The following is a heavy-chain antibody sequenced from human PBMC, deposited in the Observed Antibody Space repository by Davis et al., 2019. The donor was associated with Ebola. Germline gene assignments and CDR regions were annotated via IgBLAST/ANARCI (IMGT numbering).Heavy chain of an antibody. Sequence: AASVKVSCKASGYTFTSYGISWVRQAPGQGLEWMGWISAYNGNTNYAQKLQGRVTMTTDTSTSPAYMELRSRRSDDTAVYYCAGTAAAGKDYYYYGMDVWGQGTTVTVSS. V-gene: IGHV1-18*01. CDR3: AGTAAAGKDYYYYGMDV. CDR2: ISAYNGNT. D-gene: IGHD6-13*01. CDR1: GYTFTSYG. J-gene: IGHJ6*02.